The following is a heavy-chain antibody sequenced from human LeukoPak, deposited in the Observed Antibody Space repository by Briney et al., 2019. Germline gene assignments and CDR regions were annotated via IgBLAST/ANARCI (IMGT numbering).Heavy chain of an antibody. V-gene: IGHV1-2*06. CDR1: GYTFTSYG. D-gene: IGHD5-24*01. CDR2: INPNSGGT. J-gene: IGHJ4*02. Sequence: ASVKVSCKASGYTFTSYGISWVRQAPGQGLEWMGRINPNSGGTNYAQKFQGRVTMTRDTSISTAYMELSRLRSDDTAVYYCARGDGYNYRLFDYWGQGTLVTVSS. CDR3: ARGDGYNYRLFDY.